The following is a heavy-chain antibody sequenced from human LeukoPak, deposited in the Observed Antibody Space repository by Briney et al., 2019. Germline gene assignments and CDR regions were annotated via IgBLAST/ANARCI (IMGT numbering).Heavy chain of an antibody. D-gene: IGHD5-18*01. CDR1: GYTFTGYY. CDR2: INPNSGGT. V-gene: IGHV1-2*02. J-gene: IGHJ6*03. Sequence: ASVKVPCKASGYTFTGYYMHWVRQAPGQGLEWMGWINPNSGGTNYAQKFQGRVTMTRDTSISTAYMELSRLRSDDTAVYYCATGYSWYYYYYYMDVWGKGTTVTISS. CDR3: ATGYSWYYYYYYMDV.